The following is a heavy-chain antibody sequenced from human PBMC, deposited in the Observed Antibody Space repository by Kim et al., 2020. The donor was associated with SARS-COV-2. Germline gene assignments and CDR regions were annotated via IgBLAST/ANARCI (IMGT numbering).Heavy chain of an antibody. V-gene: IGHV3-30-3*01. D-gene: IGHD3-10*01. CDR1: GFTFSSYA. CDR2: ISYDGSNK. Sequence: GGSLRLSCAASGFTFSSYAMHWVRQAPGKGLEWVAVISYDGSNKYYADSVKGRFTISRDNAKNTLYLQMNSLRAEDTAVYYCARDRPVVYLRFRELTAPDYGGQGTPVTVAS. J-gene: IGHJ4*02. CDR3: ARDRPVVYLRFRELTAPDY.